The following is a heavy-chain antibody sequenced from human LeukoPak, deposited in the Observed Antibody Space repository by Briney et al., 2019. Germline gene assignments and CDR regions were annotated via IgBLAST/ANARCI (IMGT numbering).Heavy chain of an antibody. J-gene: IGHJ4*02. CDR1: GFTFSDYY. CDR3: ARARDYSGYDWAGVDY. Sequence: GGSLRLSCAASGFTFSDYYMSWIRQAPGKGLEWVSYISSSSSSYTNYADSVKGRFTISRDNAKNSLYLQMNSLRAEDAAVYYCARARDYSGYDWAGVDYWGQGTLVTVSS. CDR2: ISSSSSSYT. V-gene: IGHV3-11*06. D-gene: IGHD5-12*01.